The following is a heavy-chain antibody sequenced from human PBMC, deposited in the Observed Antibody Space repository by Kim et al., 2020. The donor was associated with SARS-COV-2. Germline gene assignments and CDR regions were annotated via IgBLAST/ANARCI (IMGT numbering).Heavy chain of an antibody. CDR2: ISSSSSYI. D-gene: IGHD2-2*01. CDR3: ARVGCSSTSCYAYYYYYYYGMDV. J-gene: IGHJ6*02. CDR1: GFTFSSYS. V-gene: IGHV3-21*01. Sequence: GGSLRLSCAASGFTFSSYSMNWVRQAPGKGLEWVSSISSSSSYIYYADSVKGRFTISRDNAKNSLYLQMNSLRAEDTAVYYCARVGCSSTSCYAYYYYYYYGMDVWGQGTTVTVSS.